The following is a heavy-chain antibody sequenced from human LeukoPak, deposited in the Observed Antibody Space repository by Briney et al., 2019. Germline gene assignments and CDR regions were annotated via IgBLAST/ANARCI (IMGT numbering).Heavy chain of an antibody. CDR3: ARLYCSGGSCYPGQFDY. D-gene: IGHD2-15*01. J-gene: IGHJ4*02. CDR1: GFTFSSYW. CDR2: IKQDGSEK. V-gene: IGHV3-7*01. Sequence: GGSLRLSCAASGFTFSSYWMSWVRQAPGKGLEWVANIKQDGSEKYYVDSVKGRFTISRDNAKDSLYLQMNSLRAEDTAVYYCARLYCSGGSCYPGQFDYWGQGTLVTVSS.